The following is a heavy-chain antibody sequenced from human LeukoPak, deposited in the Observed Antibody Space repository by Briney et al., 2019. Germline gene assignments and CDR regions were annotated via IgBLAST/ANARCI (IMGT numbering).Heavy chain of an antibody. V-gene: IGHV4-61*02. CDR2: IDTSGTT. Sequence: SETLSLTCTVSGGSISSGSYYWGWIRQPAAKGLEWLGRIDTSGTTNYNPSLKSRVTISLDTSKNQFSLKLSSVTAADTAVYYCARDSGYYDSSGYRNYFDYWGQGTLVAVSS. CDR1: GGSISSGSYY. D-gene: IGHD3-22*01. J-gene: IGHJ4*02. CDR3: ARDSGYYDSSGYRNYFDY.